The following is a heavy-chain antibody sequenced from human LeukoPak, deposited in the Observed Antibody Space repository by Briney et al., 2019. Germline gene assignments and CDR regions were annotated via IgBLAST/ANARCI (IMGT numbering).Heavy chain of an antibody. J-gene: IGHJ3*02. CDR2: IYYSGST. CDR1: GGSISSSSYY. V-gene: IGHV4-39*07. CDR3: ARVAYCGGDCYYGDGDAFDI. Sequence: SETLSLTCTVSGGSISSSSYYWGWIRQPPGKGLEWIGSIYYSGSTYYNPSLKSRVTISVDTSKNQFSLKLSSVTAADTAVYYCARVAYCGGDCYYGDGDAFDIWGQGTMVTVSS. D-gene: IGHD2-21*01.